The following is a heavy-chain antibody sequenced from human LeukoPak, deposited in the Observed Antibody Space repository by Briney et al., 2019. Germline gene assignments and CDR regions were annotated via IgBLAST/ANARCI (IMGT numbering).Heavy chain of an antibody. CDR1: GVSISSSSYY. V-gene: IGHV4-39*01. CDR3: ATQKWELLFDY. J-gene: IGHJ4*02. CDR2: IYYSGST. D-gene: IGHD1-26*01. Sequence: PSETLSLTCTVSGVSISSSSYYWGWIRQPPGKGLEWIGSIYYSGSTYYNPSLKSRVTISVDTSKNQFSLKLSSVTAADTAVYYCATQKWELLFDYWGQGTLVTVSS.